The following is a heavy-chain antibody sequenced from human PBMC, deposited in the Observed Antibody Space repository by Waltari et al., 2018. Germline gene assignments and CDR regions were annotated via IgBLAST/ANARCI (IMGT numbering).Heavy chain of an antibody. V-gene: IGHV4-4*02. D-gene: IGHD1-26*01. J-gene: IGHJ4*02. CDR1: GDAMNSNSW. CDR3: ARDRGIGLYLDS. Sequence: QLQLQASGPGLVKPSGTLSLTCTVSGDAMNSNSWWSWVRQPPEKGLEWIGQMHRSGKSNYNPSLESRVTISADTSNNQFSLKLTSTTAADTAVYYCARDRGIGLYLDSWGQGTLVTVSP. CDR2: MHRSGKS.